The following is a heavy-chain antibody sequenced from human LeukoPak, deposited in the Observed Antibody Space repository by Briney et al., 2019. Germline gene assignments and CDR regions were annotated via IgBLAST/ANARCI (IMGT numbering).Heavy chain of an antibody. D-gene: IGHD6-19*01. CDR2: TSNSGGTT. CDR3: AKDIRAAVAGDY. V-gene: IGHV3-23*01. CDR1: GFTFSSFA. J-gene: IGHJ4*02. Sequence: GGSLRLSCAASGFTFSSFAMSWVRQAPGKGLEWVSATSNSGGTTYYADSVKGRFTISRDNSKNTLYLQMNSLRAEDTAVYYCAKDIRAAVAGDYWGQGTLVTVSS.